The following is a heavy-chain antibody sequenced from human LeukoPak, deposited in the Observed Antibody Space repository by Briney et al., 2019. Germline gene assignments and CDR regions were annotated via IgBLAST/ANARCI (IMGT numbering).Heavy chain of an antibody. CDR2: ISFDGGNK. V-gene: IGHV3-30*03. J-gene: IGHJ4*02. CDR1: GFTFSSHG. CDR3: ASTRSSDFDY. D-gene: IGHD6-6*01. Sequence: GGSLRLSCAASGFTFSSHGMHWVRQAPGKGLEWVAVISFDGGNKYYADSVKGRFTISRGNSKNTLYLQLNSLRAEDTAVYYCASTRSSDFDYWGQGTLVTVSS.